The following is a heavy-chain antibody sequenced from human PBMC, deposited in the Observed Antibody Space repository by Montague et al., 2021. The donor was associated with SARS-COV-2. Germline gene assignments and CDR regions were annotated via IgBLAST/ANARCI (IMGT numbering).Heavy chain of an antibody. D-gene: IGHD1-1*01. CDR1: GGSFSGYY. Sequence: SETLSLTCAVYGGSFSGYYWSWIRQPPGKGLEWNGEINHSGSTNYNPSLKSRVTISVDTSKNQFSLKLSSVTAADTAVYYCARGRGTALFRRVYFGMDVWGQGTTVTVSS. CDR3: ARGRGTALFRRVYFGMDV. V-gene: IGHV4-34*01. J-gene: IGHJ6*02. CDR2: INHSGST.